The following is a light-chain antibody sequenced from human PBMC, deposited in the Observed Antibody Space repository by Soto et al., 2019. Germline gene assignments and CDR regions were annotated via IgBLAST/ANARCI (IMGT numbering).Light chain of an antibody. CDR3: QQHGSCPIP. J-gene: IGKJ5*01. V-gene: IGKV3-11*01. Sequence: EIVLTQSPATLSLSPGERATLSCRTSQSVSSYFAWYQQKPGRAPRLLIYDASNWATGIPSRFIGSGSGTDFTLTISSLEPEDFAFYYCQQHGSCPIPFGQGTRLEIK. CDR1: QSVSSY. CDR2: DAS.